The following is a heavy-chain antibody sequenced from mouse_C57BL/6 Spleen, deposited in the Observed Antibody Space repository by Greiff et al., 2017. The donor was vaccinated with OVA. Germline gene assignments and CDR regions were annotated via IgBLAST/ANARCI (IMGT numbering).Heavy chain of an antibody. Sequence: EVQLQQSGPELVKPGASVKISCKASGYSFTGYYMNWVKQSPEKSLEWIGEINPSTGGTTYNQKFKAKATLTVDKSSSTAYMQLKSLTSEDSAVYYCARREGYAFDVWGTGTTVTVSS. CDR1: GYSFTGYY. CDR2: INPSTGGT. J-gene: IGHJ1*03. D-gene: IGHD2-14*01. V-gene: IGHV1-42*01. CDR3: ARREGYAFDV.